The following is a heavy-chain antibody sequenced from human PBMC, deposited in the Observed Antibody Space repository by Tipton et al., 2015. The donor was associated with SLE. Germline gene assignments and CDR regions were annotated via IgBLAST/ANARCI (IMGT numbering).Heavy chain of an antibody. CDR2: IRNSGDTT. J-gene: IGHJ4*02. Sequence: SLRLSCAASGFSFSKDWMTWVRQGPGKGLEWVSSIRNSGDTTYYADSVTGRFTISRDNSKNTLYLQMNSLRAEDTAVYYCASTNRGYWGQGTLVAVSS. V-gene: IGHV3-23*01. CDR3: ASTNRGY. CDR1: GFSFSKDW.